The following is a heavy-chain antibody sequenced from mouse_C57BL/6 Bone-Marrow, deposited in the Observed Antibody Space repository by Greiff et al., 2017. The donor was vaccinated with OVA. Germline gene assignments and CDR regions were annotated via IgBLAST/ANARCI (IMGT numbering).Heavy chain of an antibody. CDR2: IYIGNGYT. V-gene: IGHV1-58*01. J-gene: IGHJ1*03. D-gene: IGHD1-1*01. CDR1: GYTFTSYG. Sequence: EVKLVESGAELVRPGSSVKMSCKTSGYTFTSYGINWVKQRPGQGLEWIGYIYIGNGYTEYNEKFKGKATLTSDTSSSTAYMQLSSLTSEDSAIYVCAREEIYYYGSGYFDVWGTGTTVTVSS. CDR3: AREEIYYYGSGYFDV.